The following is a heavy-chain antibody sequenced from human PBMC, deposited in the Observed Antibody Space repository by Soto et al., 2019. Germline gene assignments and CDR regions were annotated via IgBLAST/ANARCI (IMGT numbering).Heavy chain of an antibody. J-gene: IGHJ4*02. CDR1: GFTFSNYA. Sequence: PGGSLRLSCAASGFTFSNYAMNWVRQAPGKGLEWVSAISGSGGSTYYADSVKGRFTISRDNSKNTLYLQMNSLRAEDTAVYYCAKARAQYYDFWSGYPVDYWGQGTLVTVSS. V-gene: IGHV3-23*01. CDR2: ISGSGGST. CDR3: AKARAQYYDFWSGYPVDY. D-gene: IGHD3-3*01.